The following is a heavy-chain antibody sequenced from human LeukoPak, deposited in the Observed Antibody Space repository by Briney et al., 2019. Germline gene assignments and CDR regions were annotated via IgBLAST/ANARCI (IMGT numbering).Heavy chain of an antibody. D-gene: IGHD4-11*01. J-gene: IGHJ4*02. Sequence: ISRSGGSTYYADSVKGRFTISRDNSKNTLYLQMNSLRAEDTAVYYCAKGEDDYSNYVALDSWGQGTLVTVSS. V-gene: IGHV3-23*01. CDR2: ISRSGGST. CDR3: AKGEDDYSNYVALDS.